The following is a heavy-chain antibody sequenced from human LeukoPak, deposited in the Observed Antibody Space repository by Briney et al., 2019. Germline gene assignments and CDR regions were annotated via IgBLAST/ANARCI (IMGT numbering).Heavy chain of an antibody. CDR3: ARGLGTVTFFDY. Sequence: SETLSLTCTVSGGSISSYYWSWIRQPPGKGLEWVGYIYYSGSTNYNPSLKSRVTISVDTSKNQFSLKLSSVTAADTAVYYCARGLGTVTFFDYWGQGTLVTVSS. J-gene: IGHJ4*02. V-gene: IGHV4-59*01. CDR1: GGSISSYY. D-gene: IGHD4-17*01. CDR2: IYYSGST.